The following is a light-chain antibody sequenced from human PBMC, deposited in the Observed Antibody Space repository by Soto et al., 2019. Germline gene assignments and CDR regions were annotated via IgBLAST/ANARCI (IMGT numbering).Light chain of an antibody. CDR1: SSVVGSYNL. Sequence: QSVLTQPASVSGSPGQSITISCTGTSSVVGSYNLVSWYQQHPGKAPKLMIYEGSKRPSGVSNRFSGSKSGNTASLTISLLQAEDEADYYCCSYAGSSTFVFGTGTKVNVL. V-gene: IGLV2-23*03. J-gene: IGLJ1*01. CDR3: CSYAGSSTFV. CDR2: EGS.